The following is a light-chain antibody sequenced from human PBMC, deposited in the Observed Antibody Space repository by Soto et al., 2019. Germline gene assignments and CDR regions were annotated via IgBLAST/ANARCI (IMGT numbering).Light chain of an antibody. CDR3: QQRSNWPLT. CDR2: DAS. Sequence: EIVLTQSPATLSLSPGERATLSCRASQSVGYFLAWYQQKSGQAPRLLIYDASNRATDIPARFSGSGSGTDFTLTISSLEPEDFAVYYCQQRSNWPLTFGGGTKVEIK. J-gene: IGKJ4*01. CDR1: QSVGYF. V-gene: IGKV3-11*01.